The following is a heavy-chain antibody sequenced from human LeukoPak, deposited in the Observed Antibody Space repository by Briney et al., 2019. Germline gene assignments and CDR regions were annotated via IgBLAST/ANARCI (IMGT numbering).Heavy chain of an antibody. J-gene: IGHJ4*02. CDR3: ARAMEPYYDSNGCDY. CDR2: IKQDGSAK. V-gene: IGHV3-7*01. D-gene: IGHD3-22*01. Sequence: GGSLRLSCVPSGFTFSSYWMSWVRQAPGKGLEWVANIKQDGSAKYYVGSVKGRFIISRDNAKNSLYLQMNSLRAEDTAVYYCARAMEPYYDSNGCDYWGQGTPVTVSS. CDR1: GFTFSSYW.